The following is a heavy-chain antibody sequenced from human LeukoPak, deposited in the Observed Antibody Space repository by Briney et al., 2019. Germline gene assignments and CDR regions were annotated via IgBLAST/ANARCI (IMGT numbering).Heavy chain of an antibody. CDR1: GHTFTGYY. CDR2: INPNSGGT. D-gene: IGHD4-23*01. Sequence: ASVKVSCKASGHTFTGYYMHWVRQAPGQGLEWMGWINPNSGGTNYAQKFQGRVTMTRDTSISTAYMELSRLRSDDTAVYYCARPGGVVTNFYDNWFDPWGQGTLVTVSS. CDR3: ARPGGVVTNFYDNWFDP. J-gene: IGHJ5*01. V-gene: IGHV1-2*02.